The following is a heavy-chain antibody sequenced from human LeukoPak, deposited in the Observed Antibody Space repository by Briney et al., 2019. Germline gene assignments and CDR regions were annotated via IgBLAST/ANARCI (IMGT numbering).Heavy chain of an antibody. Sequence: PGGSLRLSCAASGFTFSSYEMNWVRQAPGKGLEWVSYISSSSSTIYYADSVKGRFTISRDNAKNSLYLQMNSLRAEDTAVYYCARGSEPIVAATLADYYYMDVWGKGTTVTVSS. CDR3: ARGSEPIVAATLADYYYMDV. V-gene: IGHV3-48*01. CDR2: ISSSSSTI. D-gene: IGHD2-15*01. J-gene: IGHJ6*03. CDR1: GFTFSSYE.